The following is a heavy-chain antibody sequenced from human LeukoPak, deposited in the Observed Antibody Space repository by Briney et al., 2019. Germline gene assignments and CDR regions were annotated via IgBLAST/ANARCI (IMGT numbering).Heavy chain of an antibody. CDR2: IYPGDSDT. CDR1: GYRFTSDW. J-gene: IGHJ4*02. V-gene: IGHV5-51*01. CDR3: ARLSGRVVCSAGSCYIDS. D-gene: IGHD2-15*01. Sequence: GESLKISCKGSGYRFTSDWIGWVRQMPGKGLEWMGIIYPGDSDTRYSPSFQGQVTISADKSVNTAYLQWSSLRASDTAMYYCARLSGRVVCSAGSCYIDSWGQGTLVTVSS.